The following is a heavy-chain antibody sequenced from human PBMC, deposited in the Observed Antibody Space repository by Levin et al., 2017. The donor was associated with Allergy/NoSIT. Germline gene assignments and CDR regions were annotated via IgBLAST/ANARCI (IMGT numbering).Heavy chain of an antibody. J-gene: IGHJ6*02. CDR3: AREGSQYQLLYRYDYGMDV. Sequence: ASVKVSCKASGYTFTSYGISWVRQAPGQGLEWMGWISAYNGNTNYAQKLQGRVTMTTDTSTSTAYMELRSLRSDDTAVYYCAREGSQYQLLYRYDYGMDVWGQGTTVTVSS. CDR1: GYTFTSYG. CDR2: ISAYNGNT. D-gene: IGHD2-2*02. V-gene: IGHV1-18*01.